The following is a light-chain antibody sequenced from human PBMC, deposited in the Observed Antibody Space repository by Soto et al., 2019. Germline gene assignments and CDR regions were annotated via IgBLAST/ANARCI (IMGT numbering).Light chain of an antibody. CDR2: GNS. Sequence: QSVLTQPPSVSGAPGQSDTISCTGSSSNIGATYDVQWYQQLPGTAPKLLIYGNSNRPSGVPDRFSGSKSGTSASLAITGLQADDEADYYCQSDDSSLSAHYVFGTGTKLTVL. CDR3: QSDDSSLSAHYV. V-gene: IGLV1-40*01. CDR1: SSNIGATYD. J-gene: IGLJ1*01.